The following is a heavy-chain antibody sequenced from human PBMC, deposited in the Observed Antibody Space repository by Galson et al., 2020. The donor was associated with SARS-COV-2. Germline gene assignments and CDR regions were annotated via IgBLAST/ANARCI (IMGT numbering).Heavy chain of an antibody. CDR3: ATGTTVVTPGWFDP. V-gene: IGHV1-8*01. D-gene: IGHD4-17*01. CDR1: GYTFTSYD. Sequence: ASVKVSCKASGYTFTSYDINWVRQATGQGLEWMGWMNPNSGNTGYAQKFQGRVTMTRNTSISTAYMELSSLRSEDTAVYYCATGTTVVTPGWFDPWGQGTLVTVSS. CDR2: MNPNSGNT. J-gene: IGHJ5*02.